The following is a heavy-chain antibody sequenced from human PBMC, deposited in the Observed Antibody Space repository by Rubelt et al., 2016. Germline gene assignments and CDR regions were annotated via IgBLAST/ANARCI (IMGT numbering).Heavy chain of an antibody. Sequence: ADIYYSGSTNYNPSLKSRVTISVDTSKNQFSLKLSSVTAADTAVYYCARDFWGPLNWFDPWGQGTLVTVSS. V-gene: IGHV4-59*12. J-gene: IGHJ5*02. CDR3: ARDFWGPLNWFDP. D-gene: IGHD3-16*01. CDR2: IYYSGST.